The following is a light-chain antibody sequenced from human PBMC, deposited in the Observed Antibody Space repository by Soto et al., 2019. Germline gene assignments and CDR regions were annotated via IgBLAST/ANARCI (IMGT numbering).Light chain of an antibody. CDR2: DAS. J-gene: IGKJ4*01. CDR1: QSISGW. CDR3: QHYNSYPLT. V-gene: IGKV1-5*01. Sequence: DIQMTQSPSTLSASVGGRVTITCRASQSISGWLAWYQQKPGKAPKLLISDASNLESGVPSRFSGSGSGTQFTLTVSSLQPDDFATYYCQHYNSYPLTFGGGTKVEI.